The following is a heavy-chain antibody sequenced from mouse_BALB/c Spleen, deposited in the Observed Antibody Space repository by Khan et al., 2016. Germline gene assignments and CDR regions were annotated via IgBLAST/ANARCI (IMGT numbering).Heavy chain of an antibody. J-gene: IGHJ2*01. CDR1: GYTFTSYY. CDR2: INPSTGGT. V-gene: IGHV1S81*02. CDR3: KNLKVDY. D-gene: IGHD1-3*01. Sequence: QVQLQQSGAELVKPGASVKLSCKASGYTFTSYYMYWVKQRPGQGLEWIGEINPSTGGTNFTEKFQSTSTLSLATSSSTAYMQLSSLTGADWAVYSGKNLKVDYWGQGTT.